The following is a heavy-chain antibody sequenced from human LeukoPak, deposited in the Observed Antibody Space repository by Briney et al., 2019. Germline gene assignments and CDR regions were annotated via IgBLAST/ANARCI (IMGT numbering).Heavy chain of an antibody. D-gene: IGHD3-22*01. CDR3: ARRRHYYDSSGYYYASPFDY. J-gene: IGHJ4*02. CDR2: IYYSGST. CDR1: GGSISSSSYY. Sequence: PSETLSLTCTVSGGSISSSSYYWGWIRQPPGKGLEWIGSIYYSGSTYYNPSLKSRVTISVDTSKNQFSLKLSSVTAADTAVYYCARRRHYYDSSGYYYASPFDYWGQGTLVTVSS. V-gene: IGHV4-39*01.